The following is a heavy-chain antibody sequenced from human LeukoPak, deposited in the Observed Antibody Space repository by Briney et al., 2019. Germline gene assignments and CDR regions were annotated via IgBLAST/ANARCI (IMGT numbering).Heavy chain of an antibody. CDR1: GFTFSSYA. V-gene: IGHV3-23*01. Sequence: GGSLRLSCAASGFTFSSYAMSWVRQAPGKGLEWVSAISGSGGCTYCADSVKGRFTISRDNSKNTLYLQMNSLRAEDTAVYYCAKSGSGAVAGTLGWYYGMDVWGQGTTVTVSS. D-gene: IGHD6-19*01. CDR2: ISGSGGCT. J-gene: IGHJ6*02. CDR3: AKSGSGAVAGTLGWYYGMDV.